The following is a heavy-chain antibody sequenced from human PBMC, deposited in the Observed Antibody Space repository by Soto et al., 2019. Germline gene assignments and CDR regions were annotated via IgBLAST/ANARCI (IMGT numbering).Heavy chain of an antibody. Sequence: QVQLVQSGAEVKKPGSSVKVSCKASGGTFSSYTISWVRQAPGQGLEWMGRIIPILGIANYAQKFQGRVTITADKSTSTAYMELSSLRSEDTAVYYCALGYCSSTSCYRRDEWFDPWGQGTLVTVSS. CDR2: IIPILGIA. CDR3: ALGYCSSTSCYRRDEWFDP. D-gene: IGHD2-2*01. V-gene: IGHV1-69*02. CDR1: GGTFSSYT. J-gene: IGHJ5*02.